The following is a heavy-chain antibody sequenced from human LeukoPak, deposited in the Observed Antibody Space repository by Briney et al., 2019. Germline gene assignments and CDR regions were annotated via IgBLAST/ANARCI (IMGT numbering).Heavy chain of an antibody. CDR3: ARDRSYYYDSSGYIPFDY. CDR1: GGSISSSSYY. D-gene: IGHD3-22*01. Sequence: SETLSLTCTVSGGSISSSSYYWGWIRQPPGKGLEWIGSIYYSGSTYYNPSLKSRVTISVDTSKNQFSLKLSSVTAADTAVYYCARDRSYYYDSSGYIPFDYWGQGTLVTVSS. CDR2: IYYSGST. J-gene: IGHJ4*02. V-gene: IGHV4-39*07.